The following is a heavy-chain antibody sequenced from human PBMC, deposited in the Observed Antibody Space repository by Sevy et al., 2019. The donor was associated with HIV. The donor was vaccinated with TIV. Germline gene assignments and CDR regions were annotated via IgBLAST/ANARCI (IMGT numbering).Heavy chain of an antibody. CDR1: GFTFSSYA. V-gene: IGHV3-23*01. CDR2: ISGSGGST. J-gene: IGHJ4*02. CDR3: AKTTTMIVVVIPPDY. Sequence: GGSLRLSCAASGFTFSSYAMIWVRQAPGKGLEWVSAISGSGGSTYYADSVKGRFTISRDNSKNTLYLQMNSLRAEDTAVYYCAKTTTMIVVVIPPDYWGQGTLVTVSS. D-gene: IGHD3-22*01.